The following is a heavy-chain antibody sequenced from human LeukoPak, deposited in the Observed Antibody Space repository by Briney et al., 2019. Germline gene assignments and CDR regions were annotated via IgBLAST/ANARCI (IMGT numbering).Heavy chain of an antibody. CDR2: VSDSGANT. D-gene: IGHD1/OR15-1a*01. CDR3: AKSHSVEQRGYFDY. V-gene: IGHV3-23*01. CDR1: GFAFTTYA. J-gene: IGHJ4*02. Sequence: GGSLRPSCAPSGFAFTTYAMSWVRQAPGKGLEWLSTVSDSGANTYYADSVKGRFTISRDNSRNTVYLRMNSLSAEDTAVYYCAKSHSVEQRGYFDYWGQGTLVTVSS.